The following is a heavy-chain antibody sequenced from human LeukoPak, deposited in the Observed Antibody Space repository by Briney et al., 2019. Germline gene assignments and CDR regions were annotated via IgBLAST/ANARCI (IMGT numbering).Heavy chain of an antibody. V-gene: IGHV1-2*02. CDR3: ARGVDTAVIPYYYYYMDV. CDR2: INPKSRAT. CDR1: GYTFIDYY. Sequence: ASAKVSCKASGYTFIDYYMHWVRQAPGQGLEWMGWINPKSRATNYAQNFQGRVTLTRDTSISTAYMELSSLRSDDTAVYYCARGVDTAVIPYYYYYMDVWGIGTTVTVSS. J-gene: IGHJ6*03. D-gene: IGHD5-18*01.